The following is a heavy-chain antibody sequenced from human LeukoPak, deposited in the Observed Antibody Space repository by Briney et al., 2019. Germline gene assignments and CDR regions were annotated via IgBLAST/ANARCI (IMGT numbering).Heavy chain of an antibody. CDR1: GYTFTCYY. Sequence: ASVKVSCKASGYTFTCYYMHWVRQAPGQGLEWMGWINPNSGGTNYAQKFQGRVTMTRDTSISTAYMELSRLRSDDTAVYYCARDYDILTGLWKYYFDYWGQGTLVTVSS. J-gene: IGHJ4*02. CDR2: INPNSGGT. V-gene: IGHV1-2*02. CDR3: ARDYDILTGLWKYYFDY. D-gene: IGHD3-9*01.